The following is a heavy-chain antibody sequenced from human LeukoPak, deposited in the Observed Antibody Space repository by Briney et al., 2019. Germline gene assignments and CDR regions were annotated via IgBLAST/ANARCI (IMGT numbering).Heavy chain of an antibody. D-gene: IGHD3-9*01. J-gene: IGHJ3*02. CDR3: ARVSPSDYDILTGYYGAFDI. CDR1: GYTFTGYY. Sequence: ASVKVSCKASGYTFTGYYMHWVRQAPGQGLEWMGWINPNSGGTNYAQKFQGRVTMTRDTSISTAYMGLSRLRSDDTAVYYCARVSPSDYDILTGYYGAFDIWGQGTMVTVSS. CDR2: INPNSGGT. V-gene: IGHV1-2*02.